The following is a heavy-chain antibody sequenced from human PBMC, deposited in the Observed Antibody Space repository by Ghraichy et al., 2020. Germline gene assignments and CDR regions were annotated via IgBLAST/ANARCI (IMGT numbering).Heavy chain of an antibody. J-gene: IGHJ4*02. CDR2: ISSSSSYI. CDR3: ARAGYCSGGSCYYFDY. D-gene: IGHD2-15*01. Sequence: LSLTCAASGFTFSSYSMNWVRQAPGKGLEWVSSISSSSSYIYYADSVKGRFTISRDNAKNSLYLQMNSLRAEDTAVYYCARAGYCSGGSCYYFDYWGQGTLVTVSS. CDR1: GFTFSSYS. V-gene: IGHV3-21*01.